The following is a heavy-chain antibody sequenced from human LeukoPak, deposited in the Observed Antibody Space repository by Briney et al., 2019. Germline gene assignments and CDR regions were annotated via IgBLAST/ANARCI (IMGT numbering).Heavy chain of an antibody. CDR1: GFTFSTYA. CDR2: INSAGTSK. Sequence: GGSLRLSCAASGFTFSTYAINWVRQAPGKGLEWVSSINSAGTSKKYADSLKGRFTISRDNAKNSLFLQLSSLRDEDTAVYYCARGRNARGPYYSDYWGQGTLVTVSS. CDR3: ARGRNARGPYYSDY. D-gene: IGHD3/OR15-3a*01. V-gene: IGHV3-21*01. J-gene: IGHJ4*02.